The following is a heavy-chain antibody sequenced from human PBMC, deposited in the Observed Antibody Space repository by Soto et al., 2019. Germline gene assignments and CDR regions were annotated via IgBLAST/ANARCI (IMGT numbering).Heavy chain of an antibody. D-gene: IGHD4-4*01. J-gene: IGHJ4*02. Sequence: GSLRLSCEGSGFMFHSYSMYWIRRAPGKGLEWVSSISYNSKYIYYGDSVKGRFTISRDNAKTSLYLQMNSLRAEDTAVYYCAREGINNYNEYYFDSWGQGTVVTVSS. CDR2: ISYNSKYI. V-gene: IGHV3-21*01. CDR3: AREGINNYNEYYFDS. CDR1: GFMFHSYS.